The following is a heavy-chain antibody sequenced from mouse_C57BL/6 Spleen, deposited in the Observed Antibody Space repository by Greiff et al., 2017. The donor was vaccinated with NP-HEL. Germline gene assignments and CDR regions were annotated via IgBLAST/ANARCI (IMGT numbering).Heavy chain of an antibody. CDR2: IDPSDSYT. V-gene: IGHV1-59*01. CDR1: GYTFTSYW. D-gene: IGHD3-2*02. J-gene: IGHJ3*01. CDR3: ARKELSSGFAY. Sequence: VQLQQPGAELVRPGTSVKLSCKASGYTFTSYWMHWVKQRPGQGLEWIGVIDPSDSYTNYNQKFKGKATLTVDTSSSTAYMQLSSLTSEDSAVYYCARKELSSGFAYWGQGTLVTVSA.